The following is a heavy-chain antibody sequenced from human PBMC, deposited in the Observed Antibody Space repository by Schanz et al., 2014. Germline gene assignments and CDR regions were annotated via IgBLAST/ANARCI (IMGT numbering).Heavy chain of an antibody. CDR1: TFTFSSDW. Sequence: EVQLMESGGGLVKPGGSLRLSCAASTFTFSSDWMSWVRQAPGKGLEWVANIKEDGSVKDYVDSVEGRFTISRDNAKRSLFLQMNSLRVEDTAVYFCVSQTGSPNYWGQGTLVTVSS. V-gene: IGHV3-7*02. CDR3: VSQTGSPNY. D-gene: IGHD6-13*01. CDR2: IKEDGSVK. J-gene: IGHJ4*02.